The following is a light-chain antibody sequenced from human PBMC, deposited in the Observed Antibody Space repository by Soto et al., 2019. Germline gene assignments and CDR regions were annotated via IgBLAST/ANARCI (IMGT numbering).Light chain of an antibody. CDR3: CSYAGDYRYV. V-gene: IGLV2-11*01. Sequence: QSALTQPRSVSGSPGQSVTISCTGSSSDVGAYNFASWYQQHPGAAPKLLIHDVNKRPPGVPDRFSASKSGNTASLTISGLQAEDEAEYYCCSYAGDYRYVFGSGTKLTV. CDR1: SSDVGAYNF. CDR2: DVN. J-gene: IGLJ1*01.